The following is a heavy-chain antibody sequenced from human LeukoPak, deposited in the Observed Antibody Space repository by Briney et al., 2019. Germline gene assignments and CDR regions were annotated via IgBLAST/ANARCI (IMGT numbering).Heavy chain of an antibody. V-gene: IGHV3-53*01. CDR3: ARAKPKNMVRGLIMRRESRYYFDY. CDR2: IYSGGST. D-gene: IGHD3-10*01. Sequence: GGSLRLSCAASGFTVSSNYMSWVRQAPGKGLEWVSVIYSGGSTYYADSVKGRFTISRDNSKSTLYIQMNSLRAEDTAVYYCARAKPKNMVRGLIMRRESRYYFDYWGQGTLVTVAS. CDR1: GFTVSSNY. J-gene: IGHJ4*02.